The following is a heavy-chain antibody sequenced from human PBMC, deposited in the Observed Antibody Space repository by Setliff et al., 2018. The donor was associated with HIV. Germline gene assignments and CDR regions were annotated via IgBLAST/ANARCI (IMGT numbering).Heavy chain of an antibody. V-gene: IGHV3-66*02. CDR3: AKGGYGGAYYVAGY. CDR1: GFSVTDTY. J-gene: IGHJ4*02. D-gene: IGHD5-18*01. CDR2: MYKGGKT. Sequence: PGGSLRLSCEASGFSVTDTYMGWVRQAPGKGLEWVTVMYKGGKTYYADFVKGRFTIARDDSKNTVSLQMTNLGTGDTATYYCAKGGYGGAYYVAGYWGQGTLVTVSS.